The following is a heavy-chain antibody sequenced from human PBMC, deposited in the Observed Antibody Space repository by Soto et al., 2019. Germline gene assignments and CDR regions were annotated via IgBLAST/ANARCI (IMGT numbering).Heavy chain of an antibody. CDR2: ISPIFGTA. D-gene: IGHD2-21*02. Sequence: GASVKVSCKASGGTFSSYAISWVRQAPGQGLEWMGGISPIFGTANYAQKFQGRGTITADESTSTADMELSSLRSEDTAVYCCARPYCGGDCPYYYYYGMEVWGQGTTVTDSS. CDR1: GGTFSSYA. CDR3: ARPYCGGDCPYYYYYGMEV. J-gene: IGHJ6*02. V-gene: IGHV1-69*13.